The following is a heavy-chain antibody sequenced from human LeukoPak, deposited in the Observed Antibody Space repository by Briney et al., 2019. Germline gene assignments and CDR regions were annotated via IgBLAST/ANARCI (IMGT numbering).Heavy chain of an antibody. Sequence: GGSLRLSCAASGFTFSNYSMNWVRQAPGKGLEWVSSISSRSSYIYYADSVKGRFTISRDNAKNSLYLQMNSLRAEDTAVYYCARGGEFSGYEIWGQGTLVTVSS. CDR3: ARGGEFSGYEI. J-gene: IGHJ4*02. CDR2: ISSRSSYI. V-gene: IGHV3-21*01. CDR1: GFTFSNYS. D-gene: IGHD5-12*01.